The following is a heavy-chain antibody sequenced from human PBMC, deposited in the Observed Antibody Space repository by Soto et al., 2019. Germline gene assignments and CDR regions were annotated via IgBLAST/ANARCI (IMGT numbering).Heavy chain of an antibody. Sequence: PSETLSLTCAVSGDSVSSSTYYYYWGWIRQPPGKGLEWIGSIYYSGSTYYNPSLKSRVTISVDTSKNQFSLVLTSVTAADTAVYYCVRHISGYTYGVDSWGQETLVTVSS. J-gene: IGHJ4*02. CDR1: GDSVSSSTYYYY. CDR2: IYYSGST. V-gene: IGHV4-39*01. D-gene: IGHD5-18*01. CDR3: VRHISGYTYGVDS.